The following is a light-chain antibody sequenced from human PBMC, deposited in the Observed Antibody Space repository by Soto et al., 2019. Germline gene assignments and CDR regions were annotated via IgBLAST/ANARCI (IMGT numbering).Light chain of an antibody. Sequence: DIHMTQSPSTLSVSVLDIVAIGVLASQTISSWLAWYQQKPGKAPKLLIYKASTLKSGVPSRFSGSGSGTEFTLTISSLQPDDFATYYCQHYNSYSEAFGQGTKVDIK. CDR3: QHYNSYSEA. V-gene: IGKV1-5*03. CDR1: QTISSW. J-gene: IGKJ1*01. CDR2: KAS.